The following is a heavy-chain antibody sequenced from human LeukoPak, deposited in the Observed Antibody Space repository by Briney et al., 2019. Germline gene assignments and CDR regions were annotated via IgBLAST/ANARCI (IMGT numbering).Heavy chain of an antibody. CDR2: IKSKTDGGTT. CDR1: GFTFSNAW. D-gene: IGHD2-15*01. Sequence: GGSLRLSCAASGFTFSNAWMNWVRQAPGKGLEWVGRIKSKTDGGTTDYAAPVKGRFTISRDDSKNTLYLQMNSLRAEDTAVYYCARGREVAAVDYWGQGTLVTVSS. J-gene: IGHJ4*02. CDR3: ARGREVAAVDY. V-gene: IGHV3-15*07.